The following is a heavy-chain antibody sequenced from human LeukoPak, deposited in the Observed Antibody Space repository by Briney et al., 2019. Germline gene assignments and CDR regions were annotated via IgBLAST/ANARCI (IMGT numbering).Heavy chain of an antibody. Sequence: QPARTLRLSCATTGLTCSSYAMSRFRQAPGKGMKRVSAISGSGGSTYYADSVKGRFTISRDNSKNTLYLQMNSLRAEDTAVYYCATPFPNVGLGYAFDIWGQGTMVTVSS. CDR2: ISGSGGST. CDR1: GLTCSSYA. CDR3: ATPFPNVGLGYAFDI. V-gene: IGHV3-23*01. J-gene: IGHJ3*02. D-gene: IGHD5-18*01.